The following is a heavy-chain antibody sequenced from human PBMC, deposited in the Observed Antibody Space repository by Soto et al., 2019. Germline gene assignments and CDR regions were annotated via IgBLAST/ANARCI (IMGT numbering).Heavy chain of an antibody. CDR3: ARGRGDMDV. V-gene: IGHV4-34*01. Sequence: SETLSLTCAVYGGSFSGYYWSWIRQPPGKGLEWIGEINHSGSTNYNPSLKSRVTISVDTSKNQFSLKLSSVTAADTAVYYCARGRGDMDVWGKGTTVTVSS. D-gene: IGHD5-12*01. J-gene: IGHJ6*03. CDR2: INHSGST. CDR1: GGSFSGYY.